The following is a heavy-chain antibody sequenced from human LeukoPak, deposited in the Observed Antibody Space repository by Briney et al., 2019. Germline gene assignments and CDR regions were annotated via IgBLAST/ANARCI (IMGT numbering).Heavy chain of an antibody. CDR3: AKGNQVAVAGISFDY. J-gene: IGHJ4*02. CDR1: GFTFSSYA. V-gene: IGHV3-23*01. D-gene: IGHD6-19*01. CDR2: ISGSGGST. Sequence: GGSLRLSCAASGFTFSSYAMSWVRQAPGKGLEWVSAISGSGGSTYYADSVKGRFTISRDNSKNTLYLQMNSLRAEDTAVYYCAKGNQVAVAGISFDYWGQGTLVTVSS.